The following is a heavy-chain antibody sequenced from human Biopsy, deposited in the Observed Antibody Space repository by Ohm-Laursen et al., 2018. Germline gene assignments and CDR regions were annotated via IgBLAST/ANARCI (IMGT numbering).Heavy chain of an antibody. V-gene: IGHV4-34*01. J-gene: IGHJ6*02. D-gene: IGHD5-12*01. CDR3: ARGSGYFKLDV. CDR2: INQSGGT. Sequence: PGTLSLTCPVNGESSSGYFWNWIRQPPGKGLEWIGEINQSGGTRYNPSLKRRATLSADSSNSQFSLRLTSATAADTAIYYCARGSGYFKLDVWGQGTTVTVSS. CDR1: GESSSGYF.